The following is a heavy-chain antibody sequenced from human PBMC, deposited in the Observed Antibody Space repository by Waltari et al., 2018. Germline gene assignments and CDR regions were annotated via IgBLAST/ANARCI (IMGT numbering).Heavy chain of an antibody. CDR2: IKHSGST. CDR1: GGSFSGYY. D-gene: IGHD3-3*01. CDR3: ARGPHVLRFLEWLPMDAFDI. Sequence: QVQLQQWGAGLLKPSETLSLTCAVYGGSFSGYYWSWIRQPPGKGLEWIGEIKHSGSTNHHPTLKRRVTISRDTFKNHVPLELSLVTAADTAVYYCARGPHVLRFLEWLPMDAFDIWGQGTMVTVSS. J-gene: IGHJ3*02. V-gene: IGHV4-34*01.